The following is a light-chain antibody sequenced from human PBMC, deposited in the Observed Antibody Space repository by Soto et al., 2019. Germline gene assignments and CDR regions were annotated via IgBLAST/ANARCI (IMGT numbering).Light chain of an antibody. J-gene: IGKJ1*01. CDR1: QSLLHSNGYNY. Sequence: SVLTQSPLSLPVTPGEPASISCRSSQSLLHSNGYNYLDWYLQKPRQSPQLLIYLGSNRSSGVPDRFSGSGSGTDFTLKISRVEAEDVGVYYCMQALQTWTFGQGTKVDIK. CDR2: LGS. CDR3: MQALQTWT. V-gene: IGKV2-28*01.